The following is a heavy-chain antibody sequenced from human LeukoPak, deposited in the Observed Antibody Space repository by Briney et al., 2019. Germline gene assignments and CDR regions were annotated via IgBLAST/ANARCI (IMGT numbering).Heavy chain of an antibody. V-gene: IGHV1-3*01. CDR1: GYTFTTYT. Sequence: SVKVSCKASGYTFTTYTIHWVRQAPGQRLEWMGWISAGNGDTRYPQKFQDRVTITRDTSASTSYMDLSSLTSEDTAMYYCARSDHGDYIDYWGQGTLVTVSS. CDR3: ARSDHGDYIDY. J-gene: IGHJ4*02. CDR2: ISAGNGDT. D-gene: IGHD4-17*01.